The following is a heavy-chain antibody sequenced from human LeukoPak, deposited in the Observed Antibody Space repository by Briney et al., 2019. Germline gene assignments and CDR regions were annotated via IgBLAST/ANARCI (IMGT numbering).Heavy chain of an antibody. CDR1: GGSISSYY. D-gene: IGHD2-21*01. CDR3: ARGGYCGGDCLLGDDAFDI. CDR2: IYYSGST. V-gene: IGHV4-59*12. Sequence: SETLSLTCTVSGGSISSYYWSWIRQPPGKGLEWIGYIYYSGSTNYNPSLKSRVTMSVDTSKNQFSLKLSSVTAADTAVYYCARGGYCGGDCLLGDDAFDIWGQGTMVTVSS. J-gene: IGHJ3*02.